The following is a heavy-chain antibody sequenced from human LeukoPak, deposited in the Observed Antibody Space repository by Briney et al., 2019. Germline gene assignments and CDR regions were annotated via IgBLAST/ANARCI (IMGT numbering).Heavy chain of an antibody. Sequence: ASVKVSCKASGYTFTSYGISWVRQAPGQGLEWMGWINTYNGDTNYAQKAQGRVTMTTDTSTSTAYMELRSLRSDDTAIYYCARENVITFGGVIVIPAVDYWGQGTLVTVSS. D-gene: IGHD3-16*02. CDR2: INTYNGDT. CDR1: GYTFTSYG. CDR3: ARENVITFGGVIVIPAVDY. J-gene: IGHJ4*02. V-gene: IGHV1-18*01.